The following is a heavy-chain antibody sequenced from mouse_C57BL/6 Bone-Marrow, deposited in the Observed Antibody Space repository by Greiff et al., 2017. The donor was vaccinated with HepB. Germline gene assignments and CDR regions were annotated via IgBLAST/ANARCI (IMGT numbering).Heavy chain of an antibody. J-gene: IGHJ1*03. V-gene: IGHV5-17*01. CDR1: GFTFSDYG. CDR2: ISSGSSTI. CDR3: ARPLLGFDV. D-gene: IGHD6-5*01. Sequence: DVMLVESGGGLVKPGGSLKLSCAASGFTFSDYGMHWVRRAPEKGLEWVAYISSGSSTIYYADTVKGRFTISRDNAKNTLFLQMTSLRSEDTAMYYCARPLLGFDVWGTGTTVTVSS.